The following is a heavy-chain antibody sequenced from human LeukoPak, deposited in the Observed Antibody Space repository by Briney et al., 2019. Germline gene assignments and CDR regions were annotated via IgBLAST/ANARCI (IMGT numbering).Heavy chain of an antibody. CDR1: GGSISSYY. J-gene: IGHJ3*02. CDR3: ARQDSGTYFNPLDI. D-gene: IGHD1-26*01. Sequence: SETLSLTCIVSGGSISSYYWSWIRQPPGKGLEWIGYIYYTGSTNYNPSLKSRVTISVDTSKNQLSLKLRSVTAADTAVYYCARQDSGTYFNPLDIWGQGTVVTVSS. V-gene: IGHV4-59*08. CDR2: IYYTGST.